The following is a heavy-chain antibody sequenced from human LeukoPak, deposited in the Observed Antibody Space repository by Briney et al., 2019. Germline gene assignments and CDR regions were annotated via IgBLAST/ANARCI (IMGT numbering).Heavy chain of an antibody. J-gene: IGHJ4*02. CDR2: IFYSGST. CDR3: ARHRRYCSSTTCYISYGDY. V-gene: IGHV4-39*01. CDR1: GGSISTSSYY. Sequence: PSETLSLTCTVSGGSISTSSYYWAWIRQPPGKGLEWIGIIFYSGSTYYNPSLKSRVTMSVDTSKNQFSLKLGSVTAADTAVYYCARHRRYCSSTTCYISYGDYWGQGTLVTVSS. D-gene: IGHD2-2*02.